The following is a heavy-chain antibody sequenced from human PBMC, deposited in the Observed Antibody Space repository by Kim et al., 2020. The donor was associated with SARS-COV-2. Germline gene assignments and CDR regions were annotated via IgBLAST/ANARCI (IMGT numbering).Heavy chain of an antibody. V-gene: IGHV3-30*18. J-gene: IGHJ4*01. Sequence: GGSLRLSCAVSGFNFNYYGMHWVRQAPGKGLEWVAGISYEGSKKFYADSLMGRFTISSDSSKNTLYLQMDSLTSEDTAIYYCAKRGGVFDFSSSSHIDY. CDR3: AKRGGVFDFSSSSHIDY. CDR2: ISYEGSKK. CDR1: GFNFNYYG. D-gene: IGHD3-3*01.